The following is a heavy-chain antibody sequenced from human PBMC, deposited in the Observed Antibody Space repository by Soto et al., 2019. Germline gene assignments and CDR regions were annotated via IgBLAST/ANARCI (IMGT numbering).Heavy chain of an antibody. J-gene: IGHJ4*02. CDR2: IIPIFGTA. V-gene: IGHV1-69*13. D-gene: IGHD3-10*01. CDR1: GGTFSSYA. Sequence: GASVKVSCKASGGTFSSYAISWVRQAPGQGLEWMGGIIPIFGTANYAQKFQGRVTITADESTSTAYMELSSLRSEDTAVYTAAYYRDNGTGSFLYWGQGTLVTVSS. CDR3: AYYRDNGTGSFLY.